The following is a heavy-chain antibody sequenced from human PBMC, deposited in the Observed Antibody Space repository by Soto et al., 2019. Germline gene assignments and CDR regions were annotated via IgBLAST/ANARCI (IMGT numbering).Heavy chain of an antibody. CDR3: TRSSGYSSSWYYYYYGMDV. CDR1: GFTFRAYA. V-gene: IGHV3-49*03. J-gene: IGHJ6*02. CDR2: IRSKAYGGTT. Sequence: PGGSLILYCTASGFTFRAYAMSYFPHARRMGLEWVGFIRSKAYGGTTDYAASVKGRFNISRDDSKSIAYLQMNRLKTEDTAVYYCTRSSGYSSSWYYYYYGMDVWGQGTKVTVSS. D-gene: IGHD6-13*01.